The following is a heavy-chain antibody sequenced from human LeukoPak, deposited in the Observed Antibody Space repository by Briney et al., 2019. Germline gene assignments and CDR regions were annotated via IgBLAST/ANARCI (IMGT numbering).Heavy chain of an antibody. J-gene: IGHJ4*02. CDR1: GGSISSYY. CDR2: IYTSGST. CDR3: ARGEPDGQLVGY. D-gene: IGHD6-6*01. Sequence: SETLSLTCAVSGGSISSYYWSWIRQPAGKGLEWIGRIYTSGSTNYNPSLKSRVTISVDTSKNQFSLKLSSVTAADTAVYYCARGEPDGQLVGYWGQGTLVTVSS. V-gene: IGHV4-4*07.